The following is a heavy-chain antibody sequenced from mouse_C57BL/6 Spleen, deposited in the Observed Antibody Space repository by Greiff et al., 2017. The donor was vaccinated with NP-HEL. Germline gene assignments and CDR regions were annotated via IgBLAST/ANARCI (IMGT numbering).Heavy chain of an antibody. CDR1: GYSITSGYY. V-gene: IGHV3-6*01. CDR3: AREDRDYAMDY. J-gene: IGHJ4*01. D-gene: IGHD2-14*01. CDR2: ISYDGSN. Sequence: EVKLQESGPGLVKPSQSLSLTCSVTGYSITSGYYWNWIRQFPGNKLEWMGYISYDGSNNYNPSLKNRISITRDTSKNRFFLKLNSVTTEDTATYYCAREDRDYAMDYWGQGTSVTVSS.